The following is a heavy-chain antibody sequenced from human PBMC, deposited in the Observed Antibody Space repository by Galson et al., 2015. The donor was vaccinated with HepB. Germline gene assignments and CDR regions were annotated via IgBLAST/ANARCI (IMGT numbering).Heavy chain of an antibody. J-gene: IGHJ4*02. D-gene: IGHD3-3*01. V-gene: IGHV3-15*07. CDR1: GFTFSNAW. CDR3: TTYGQITIFGVIHY. CDR2: SKSKTDGGTT. Sequence: SLRLSCAASGFTFSNAWMNWVRQAPGKGLEWVGRSKSKTDGGTTDYAAPVKGRFTISRDDSKNTLYLQMNSLKTEDTAVYYCTTYGQITIFGVIHYWGQGTLVTVSS.